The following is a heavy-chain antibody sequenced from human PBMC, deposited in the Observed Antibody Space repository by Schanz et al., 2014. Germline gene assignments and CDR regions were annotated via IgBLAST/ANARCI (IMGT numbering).Heavy chain of an antibody. V-gene: IGHV4-34*10. CDR2: IHHSGSI. CDR1: GGPFSGYF. CDR3: ARHLVNAYGMDV. J-gene: IGHJ6*02. Sequence: QLQLQESGPGPAKPSETLSLTCAVYGGPFSGYFWSWIRQSPGKGLQWIGEIHHSGSIIYNPSLRSGVTISMDTSKNQFFLKVTSVTAADTAVYYCARHLVNAYGMDVWGQGTAVTVSS. D-gene: IGHD3-3*02.